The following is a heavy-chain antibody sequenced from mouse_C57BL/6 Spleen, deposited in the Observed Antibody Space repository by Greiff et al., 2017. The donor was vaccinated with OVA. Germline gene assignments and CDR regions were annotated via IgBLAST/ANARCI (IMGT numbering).Heavy chain of an antibody. CDR2: INPNNGGT. CDR3: ANYGNFYYFDY. D-gene: IGHD2-1*01. CDR1: GYTFTDYY. V-gene: IGHV1-26*01. J-gene: IGHJ2*01. Sequence: VQLQQSGPELVKPGASVKISCKASGYTFTDYYMNWVKQSHGKSLEWIGDINPNNGGTSYNQKFKGKATLTVDKSSSTAYMELRSLTSEDSAVYYCANYGNFYYFDYWGQGTTLTVSS.